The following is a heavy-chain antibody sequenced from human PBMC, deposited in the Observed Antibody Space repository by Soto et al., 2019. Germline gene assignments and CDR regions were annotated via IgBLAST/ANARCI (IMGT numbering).Heavy chain of an antibody. J-gene: IGHJ6*03. Sequence: GGSLRLSCTASGFTFSSYWMSWVRQAPGKGLEWVSYIKSGSSNIYYADSVKGRFTISRDNAKNSLYLQMDSLRAEDTAVYYATRSAYMDVWGTGTTVTVSS. D-gene: IGHD2-2*01. V-gene: IGHV3-48*01. CDR3: TRSAYMDV. CDR2: IKSGSSNI. CDR1: GFTFSSYW.